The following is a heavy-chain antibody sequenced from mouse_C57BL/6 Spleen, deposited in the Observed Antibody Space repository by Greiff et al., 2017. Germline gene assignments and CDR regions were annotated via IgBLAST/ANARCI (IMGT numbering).Heavy chain of an antibody. V-gene: IGHV1-26*01. Sequence: EVQLQQSGPELVKPGASVKISCKASGYTFTDYYMNWVKQSHGQSLEWIGDINPNNGGTSYNQKFKGKATLTVDKSSSTAYMELRSLTSEDSAVYYCEGTNWDEFAYWGQGTLVTVSA. D-gene: IGHD4-1*01. CDR3: EGTNWDEFAY. J-gene: IGHJ3*01. CDR2: INPNNGGT. CDR1: GYTFTDYY.